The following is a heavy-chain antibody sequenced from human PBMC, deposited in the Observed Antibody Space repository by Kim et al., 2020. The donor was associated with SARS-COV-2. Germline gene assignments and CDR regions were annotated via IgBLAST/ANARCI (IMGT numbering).Heavy chain of an antibody. CDR1: GGSFSGYY. Sequence: SETLSLTCAVYGGSFSGYYWSWIRQPPGKGLEWIGEINHSGSTNYNPSLKSRVTISVDTSKNQFSLKLSSVTAADTAVYYCARAVHDFWSGYWGIDYWGQGTRDTVSS. D-gene: IGHD3-3*01. CDR2: INHSGST. V-gene: IGHV4-34*01. J-gene: IGHJ4*02. CDR3: ARAVHDFWSGYWGIDY.